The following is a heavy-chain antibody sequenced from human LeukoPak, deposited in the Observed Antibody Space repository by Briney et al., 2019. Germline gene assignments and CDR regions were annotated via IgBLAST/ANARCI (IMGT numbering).Heavy chain of an antibody. J-gene: IGHJ5*02. V-gene: IGHV4-39*07. CDR3: ARGYSSGWYYSGRHYNWFDP. CDR2: IYYSGST. D-gene: IGHD6-19*01. CDR1: GGSISSSSYY. Sequence: PSETLSLTCTVSGGSISSSSYYWGWIRQPPGKGLEWIGSIYYSGSTYYNPSLKSRVTISVDTSKNQFSLKLSSVTAADTAVYYCARGYSSGWYYSGRHYNWFDPWGQGTLVTVSS.